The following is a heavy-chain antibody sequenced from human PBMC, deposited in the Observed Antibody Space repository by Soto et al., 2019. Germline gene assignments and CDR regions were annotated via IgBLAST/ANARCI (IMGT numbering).Heavy chain of an antibody. CDR2: IIPIFGIK. V-gene: IGHV1-69*01. Sequence: QMQLVQSGAEVKERGSSVKISCKTSGGTFNTYALTWVRQAPGQGLEWIGGIIPIFGIKNVAQRFQGRVTINADESLTTAYMEMTSLRSADTAVYYCAKAAGDHWGQGTLVIVSS. CDR1: GGTFNTYA. D-gene: IGHD6-25*01. CDR3: AKAAGDH. J-gene: IGHJ4*02.